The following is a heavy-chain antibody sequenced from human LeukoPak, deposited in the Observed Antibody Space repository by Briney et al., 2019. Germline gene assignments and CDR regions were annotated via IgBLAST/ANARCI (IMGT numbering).Heavy chain of an antibody. CDR2: INAGNGNT. CDR3: ARDKYGSLFPY. V-gene: IGHV1-3*01. D-gene: IGHD3-10*01. J-gene: IGHJ4*02. CDR1: GYSFTSYA. Sequence: ASVKVSCKASGYSFTSYAMQWVRQAPGQRLEWMGWINAGNGNTKYSQKFQGRVTFTRDTSASTAYMELSSLRSEDTAVYYCARDKYGSLFPYWGQGTLVTVSS.